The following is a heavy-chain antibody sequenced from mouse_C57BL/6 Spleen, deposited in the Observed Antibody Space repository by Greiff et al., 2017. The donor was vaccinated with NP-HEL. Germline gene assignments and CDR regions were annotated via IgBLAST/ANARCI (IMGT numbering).Heavy chain of an antibody. CDR2: FYPGSGSI. D-gene: IGHD2-3*01. Sequence: QVQLKESGAELVKPGASVKLSCTASGYTFTEYTIHWVKQRSGQGLEWIGWFYPGSGSIKYNEKFKDKATLTADKSSSTVYMELSRLTSEDSAVYFCARHEIYDGYCGGYFDVWGTGTTVTVSS. CDR1: GYTFTEYT. V-gene: IGHV1-62-2*01. CDR3: ARHEIYDGYCGGYFDV. J-gene: IGHJ1*03.